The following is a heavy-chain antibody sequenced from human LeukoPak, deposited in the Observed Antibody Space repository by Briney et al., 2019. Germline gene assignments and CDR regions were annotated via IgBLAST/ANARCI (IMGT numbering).Heavy chain of an antibody. D-gene: IGHD3-10*01. J-gene: IGHJ6*03. CDR1: GGSISSSSYY. CDR2: IYYSGST. CDR3: ARLTKNDSGSFRFGKKKRGYMDV. V-gene: IGHV4-39*07. Sequence: SETLSLTCTVSGGSISSSSYYWGWIRQPPGKGLEWIGSIYYSGSTYYNPSLKSRVTISVDTSKNQFSLKLSSVTAADTAVYYCARLTKNDSGSFRFGKKKRGYMDVWGKGTTVTISS.